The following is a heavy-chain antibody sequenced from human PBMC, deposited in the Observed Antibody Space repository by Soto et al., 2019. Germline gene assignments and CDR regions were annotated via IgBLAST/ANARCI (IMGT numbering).Heavy chain of an antibody. J-gene: IGHJ4*02. CDR2: IYYSGST. CDR1: GGSISSSSYY. V-gene: IGHV4-39*01. D-gene: IGHD2-15*01. Sequence: QLQLQESGPGLVKPSETLSLTCTVSGGSISSSSYYWGWIRQPPGKGLEWIGSIYYSGSTYYNPSLKSRVTISVDTSTTQFSLQLSSVTAADTAVYYCARHTPAISISDHWGQGTLVTVSS. CDR3: ARHTPAISISDH.